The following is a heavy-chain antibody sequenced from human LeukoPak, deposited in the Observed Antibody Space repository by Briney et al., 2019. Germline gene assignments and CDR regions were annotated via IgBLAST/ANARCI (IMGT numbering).Heavy chain of an antibody. V-gene: IGHV4-4*02. D-gene: IGHD1-14*01. Sequence: ASETLSLTCAVSGGPISGDYWWTWVRQPPGKGLEWVGEIHHTGSTCYSPSLKSRPIISLDKSRNQLSLKLSSVTAADTAVYLCTRGPYRDRSGGIDYWGQGTLVTVSS. J-gene: IGHJ4*02. CDR3: TRGPYRDRSGGIDY. CDR2: IHHTGST. CDR1: GGPISGDYW.